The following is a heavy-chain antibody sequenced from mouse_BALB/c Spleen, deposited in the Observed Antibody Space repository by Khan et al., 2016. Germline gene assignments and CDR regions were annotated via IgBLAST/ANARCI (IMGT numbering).Heavy chain of an antibody. D-gene: IGHD2-2*01. Sequence: QVQLKESGAELVRPGASVTLSCKASGYTFSDYEMHWVKQTPVHGLEWIGAIDPETGGTAYNQKFKGQATLTAGRSSSTAYMELRSLTSEDSAVYYCTRKGIFYGNDDLDSWGQGTTLTVSS. CDR1: GYTFSDYE. CDR3: TRKGIFYGNDDLDS. V-gene: IGHV1-15*01. J-gene: IGHJ2*01. CDR2: IDPETGGT.